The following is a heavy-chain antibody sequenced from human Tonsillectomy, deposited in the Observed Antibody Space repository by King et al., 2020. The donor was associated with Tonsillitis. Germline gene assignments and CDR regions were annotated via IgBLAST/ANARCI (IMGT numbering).Heavy chain of an antibody. CDR2: IKSKTYGGTT. D-gene: IGHD2-21*02. CDR3: TNASSPLHWGGDCSDY. V-gene: IGHV3-15*01. Sequence: VQLVESGGGLVKPGGSLRLSCAASGFIFSNAWMTWVRQAPGKGLEWVGRIKSKTYGGTTDYAAPVKDRFTISRDDSKNTLKLQMNSLTIKDTAMYYCTNASSPLHWGGDCSDYWGQGTLVTVSS. J-gene: IGHJ4*02. CDR1: GFIFSNAW.